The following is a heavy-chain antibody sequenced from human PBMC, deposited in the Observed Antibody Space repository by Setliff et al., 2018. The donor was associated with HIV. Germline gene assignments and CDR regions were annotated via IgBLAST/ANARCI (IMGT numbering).Heavy chain of an antibody. V-gene: IGHV1-46*01. Sequence: ASVKVSCKASGYTFTNYYIHWVRQAPGQGLEWMGVINPTGASTNYAQKFQGRVTLTRDTSTNTVYMELSSLRSEDTALYYCARRTIYEWGAFDVWGQGTMVTVSS. CDR2: INPTGAST. J-gene: IGHJ3*01. CDR3: ARRTIYEWGAFDV. CDR1: GYTFTNYY. D-gene: IGHD2-8*01.